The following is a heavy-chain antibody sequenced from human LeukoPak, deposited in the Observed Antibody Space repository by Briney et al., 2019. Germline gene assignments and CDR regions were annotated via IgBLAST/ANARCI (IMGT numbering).Heavy chain of an antibody. CDR1: GGSISSGSYY. D-gene: IGHD5-12*01. CDR3: ARVGYSGYDDRGSFDY. Sequence: SETLSLTCTVSGGSISSGSYYWSWIRQPAGKGLEWIGRIYTSGSTNYNPSLKSRVTISVDTSKNQFSLKLSSVTAADTAVYYCARVGYSGYDDRGSFDYWGQGTLVTVSS. V-gene: IGHV4-61*02. J-gene: IGHJ4*02. CDR2: IYTSGST.